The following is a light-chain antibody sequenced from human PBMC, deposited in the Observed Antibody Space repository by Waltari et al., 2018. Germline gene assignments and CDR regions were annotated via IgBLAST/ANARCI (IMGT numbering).Light chain of an antibody. V-gene: IGLV2-23*01. Sequence: QSALTQPASVSGSPGQSVPISCTGTYYALGTYDLLSWYQQYPGNAPRLIIYEATSRPSWVSNRFSASKSGNTASLTISGLQTEDEAHYYCCSYAGENTMIFGGGTRLTVL. CDR3: CSYAGENTMI. CDR2: EAT. J-gene: IGLJ2*01. CDR1: YYALGTYDL.